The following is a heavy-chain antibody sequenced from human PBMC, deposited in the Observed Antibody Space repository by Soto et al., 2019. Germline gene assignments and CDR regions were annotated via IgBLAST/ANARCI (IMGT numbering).Heavy chain of an antibody. V-gene: IGHV4-39*01. J-gene: IGHJ3*02. CDR3: DRSGGSWRVGKHVGAFDI. D-gene: IGHD2-15*01. Sequence: QLQLQESGPGLVKPSETLSLTCTVSGGSISSSSYYWGWIRQPPGKGLEWIGSIYYSGSTYYNPSLTSRVTITVETSKNQFSLQLSSVTAADTAVYYCDRSGGSWRVGKHVGAFDIWGQGTMVTVSS. CDR2: IYYSGST. CDR1: GGSISSSSYY.